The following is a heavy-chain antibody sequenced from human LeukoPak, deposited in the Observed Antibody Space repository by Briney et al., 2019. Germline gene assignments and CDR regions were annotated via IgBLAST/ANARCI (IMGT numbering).Heavy chain of an antibody. J-gene: IGHJ6*03. D-gene: IGHD1-1*01. CDR1: GFTFSSYW. CDR2: IKQDGSEK. V-gene: IGHV3-7*03. Sequence: GGSLRLSCAASGFTFSSYWMSWVRQAPGKGLEWVANIKQDGSEKYYVDSVKGRFTISRDNAKNSLYLQMNSLRAEDTAVYYCARDQRGYLYYMDVWGKGTTVTISS. CDR3: ARDQRGYLYYMDV.